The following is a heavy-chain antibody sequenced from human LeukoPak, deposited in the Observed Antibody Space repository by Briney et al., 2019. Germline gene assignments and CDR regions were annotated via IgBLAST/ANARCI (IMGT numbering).Heavy chain of an antibody. Sequence: GGSLRLSCAAPGFTFSSYGMHWVRQAPGKGLESAAVISYDGSNKYYADSVKGRFTISRDNSKNTLYLQMNSLRAEDTAVYYCARGPMATLDGEFDYWGQGTLVTVSS. CDR2: ISYDGSNK. CDR3: ARGPMATLDGEFDY. V-gene: IGHV3-30*03. CDR1: GFTFSSYG. J-gene: IGHJ4*02. D-gene: IGHD5-24*01.